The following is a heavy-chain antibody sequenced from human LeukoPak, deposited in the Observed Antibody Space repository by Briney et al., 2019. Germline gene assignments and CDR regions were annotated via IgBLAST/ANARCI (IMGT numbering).Heavy chain of an antibody. J-gene: IGHJ4*02. V-gene: IGHV1-46*01. D-gene: IGHD3-16*01. CDR3: ARTPPGGDVDH. CDR1: GYTFTNSY. Sequence: ASVKVSCKASGYTFTNSYIHWVRQAPGQVLEWMGLINPDGGNTNYAQNFQGRVTISRNTPLSTAYMELSSLRSEDTAVYYCARTPPGGDVDHWGQGTLVTVSS. CDR2: INPDGGNT.